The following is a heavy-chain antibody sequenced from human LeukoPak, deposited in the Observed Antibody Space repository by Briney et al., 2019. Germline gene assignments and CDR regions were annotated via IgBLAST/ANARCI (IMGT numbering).Heavy chain of an antibody. CDR2: ISLDGSSK. V-gene: IGHV3-30*03. CDR3: ARDYCRATSCLES. CDR1: GFSFINYG. Sequence: GGSLRLSCAASGFSFINYGMHWVRQAPGKGLEWVALISLDGSSKDYADSVKGRFTISRDNSKNTVYLQMNSLRAEDTAVYYCARDYCRATSCLESWGQGTLVTVSS. D-gene: IGHD2-2*01. J-gene: IGHJ4*02.